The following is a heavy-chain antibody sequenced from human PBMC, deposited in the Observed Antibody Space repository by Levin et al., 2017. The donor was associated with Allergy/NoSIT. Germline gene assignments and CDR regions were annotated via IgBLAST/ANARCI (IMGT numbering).Heavy chain of an antibody. CDR1: GFTFSNYA. Sequence: TSETLSLTCAASGFTFSNYAMNWVRQAPGKGLEWVSGTSDSGGSTYYADSVKGRFTISRDNSKNTLYLQVNSLRAEDTALYYCAKDLSAVPAANYYYAMDVWGQGTTVTVSS. V-gene: IGHV3-23*01. CDR2: TSDSGGST. CDR3: AKDLSAVPAANYYYAMDV. D-gene: IGHD2-2*01. J-gene: IGHJ6*02.